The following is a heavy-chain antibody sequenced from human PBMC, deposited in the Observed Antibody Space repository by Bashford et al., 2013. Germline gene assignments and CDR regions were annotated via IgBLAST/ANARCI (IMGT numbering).Heavy chain of an antibody. Sequence: SETLSLTCTVSGGSISSGSYYWSWIRQPAGKGLEWIGRIYTSGSTNYNPSLKSRVTISVDKSKNQFSLNLNSVAAADTAIYYCARGGGGPYYLTHWGPGTLVTVSS. D-gene: IGHD2/OR15-2a*01. CDR3: ARGGGGPYYLTH. CDR1: GGSISSGSYY. J-gene: IGHJ4*02. CDR2: IYTSGST. V-gene: IGHV4-61*02.